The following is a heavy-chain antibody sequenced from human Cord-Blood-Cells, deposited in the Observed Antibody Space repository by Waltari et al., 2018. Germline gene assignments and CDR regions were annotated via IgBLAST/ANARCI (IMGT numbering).Heavy chain of an antibody. Sequence: QVQLVQSGAEVKKPGSSVKVSCKASGRTFGSYTISWVRQAPGQGLEWMGRIIPIRGIANYAQKFQCRVTITADKSTSTAYMELSSLRSEDTAVYYCARVNGDYNWFDPWGQGTLVTVSS. CDR3: ARVNGDYNWFDP. V-gene: IGHV1-69*02. CDR1: GRTFGSYT. D-gene: IGHD4-17*01. J-gene: IGHJ5*02. CDR2: IIPIRGIA.